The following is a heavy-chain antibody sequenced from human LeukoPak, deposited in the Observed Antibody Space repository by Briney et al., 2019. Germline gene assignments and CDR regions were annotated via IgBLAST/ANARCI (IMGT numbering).Heavy chain of an antibody. CDR1: GYTFSSYA. J-gene: IGHJ4*02. Sequence: SVKVSCKASGYTFSSYAISWVRQAPGQGLEWMGRIIPILGIANYAQKFQGRVTITADKSTSTAYMELSSLRSEDTAVYYCARDWGRGAVAGTSWGQGTLVTVSS. CDR3: ARDWGRGAVAGTS. D-gene: IGHD6-19*01. V-gene: IGHV1-69*04. CDR2: IIPILGIA.